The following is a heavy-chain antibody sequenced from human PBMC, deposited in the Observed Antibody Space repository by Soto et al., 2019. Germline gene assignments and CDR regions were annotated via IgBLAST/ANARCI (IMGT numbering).Heavy chain of an antibody. D-gene: IGHD3-3*01. J-gene: IGHJ5*02. CDR2: IYYSGST. V-gene: IGHV4-59*03. CDR3: ATRITVFGLLIHPFDP. CDR1: GGSISSYY. Sequence: SETLSLTCTVSGGSISSYYWSWIRQPPGKGLEWIGYIYYSGSTNYNPSLKSRVTISVDTSKNQFSLRLSSVTAADTAIYYCATRITVFGLLIHPFDPWGQGTQVTVSS.